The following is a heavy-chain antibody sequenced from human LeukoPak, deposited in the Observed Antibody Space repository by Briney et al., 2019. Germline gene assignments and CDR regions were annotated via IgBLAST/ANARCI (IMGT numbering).Heavy chain of an antibody. V-gene: IGHV1-46*01. CDR2: INPSGGST. J-gene: IGHJ6*03. D-gene: IGHD3-9*01. CDR3: ARSTRYYDILTGYYNYYYMDV. Sequence: ASVKVSCKASGYTFTSYYMHWVRQAPGQGLEWMGIINPSGGSTSYAQKFQGRVTMTRDMSTSTAYMELSSLRSEDTAVYYCARSTRYYDILTGYYNYYYMDVWGKGTTVTISS. CDR1: GYTFTSYY.